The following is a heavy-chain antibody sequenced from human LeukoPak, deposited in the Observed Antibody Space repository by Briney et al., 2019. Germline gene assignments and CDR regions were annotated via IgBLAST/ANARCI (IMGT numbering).Heavy chain of an antibody. Sequence: SETLSLTCTVSGGSISSYYWSWIRQPAGKGLEWIGRIYTSGSTNYNPSLKSRVTMSVDTSKNQFSLKLSSVTAADTAVYYCASMKVAAAGYYFDYWGQGTLVTVSS. J-gene: IGHJ4*02. V-gene: IGHV4-4*07. D-gene: IGHD6-13*01. CDR3: ASMKVAAAGYYFDY. CDR1: GGSISSYY. CDR2: IYTSGST.